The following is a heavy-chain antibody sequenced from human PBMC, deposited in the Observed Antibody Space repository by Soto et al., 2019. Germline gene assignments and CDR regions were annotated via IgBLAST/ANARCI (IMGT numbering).Heavy chain of an antibody. Sequence: GSLILSRTTSGFTFSNYAMSLVRQAPGKGLEGVSVITGSGDVSYVTDRFKGRFTVSRDNSKNTLFLEMSSLRADDTAVYFCAKAQEASGNVNSYLDYWGQGIRVTVSS. CDR2: ITGSGDVS. CDR1: GFTFSNYA. D-gene: IGHD2-15*01. J-gene: IGHJ4*02. V-gene: IGHV3-23*01. CDR3: AKAQEASGNVNSYLDY.